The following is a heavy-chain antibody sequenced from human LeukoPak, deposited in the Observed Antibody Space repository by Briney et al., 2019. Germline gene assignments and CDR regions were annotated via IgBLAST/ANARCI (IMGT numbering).Heavy chain of an antibody. CDR2: INPNSGGT. D-gene: IGHD6-13*01. J-gene: IGHJ4*02. Sequence: ASVKVSCTASGYTFTGYYMHWVRQAPGQGLEWMGRINPNSGGTNYAQKFQGRVTMTRDTSISTAYMELSRLRSDDTAVYFCARDGSSWHNLFDYWGQGTLVTVS. CDR1: GYTFTGYY. CDR3: ARDGSSWHNLFDY. V-gene: IGHV1-2*06.